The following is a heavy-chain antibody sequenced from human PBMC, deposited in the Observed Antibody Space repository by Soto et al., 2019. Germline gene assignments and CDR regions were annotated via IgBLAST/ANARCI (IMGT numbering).Heavy chain of an antibody. V-gene: IGHV4-59*01. CDR2: IYYSGST. Sequence: SETLSLTCTVSGGSISSYYWSWIRQPPGKGLEWIGYIYYSGSTNYNPSLKSRVTISVDTSKNQFSLKLSSVTAAGTAVYYCARLLFGAANWFEPWGQGTLVTVSS. CDR3: ARLLFGAANWFEP. D-gene: IGHD3-10*01. J-gene: IGHJ5*02. CDR1: GGSISSYY.